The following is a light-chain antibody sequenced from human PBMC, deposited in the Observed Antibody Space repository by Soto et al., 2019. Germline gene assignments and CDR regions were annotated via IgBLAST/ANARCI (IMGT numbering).Light chain of an antibody. CDR2: DAS. CDR3: QQYRSYSYT. J-gene: IGKJ2*01. V-gene: IGKV1-5*01. Sequence: DIQLTQAPSTLSASVGDRVTITCRASESISKWLAWYQQKPGTAPKLLMYDASILETGVPSRFSGSGSGKKFTLTIRGLQPHDFGTYYCQQYRSYSYTFGQGTKLDIK. CDR1: ESISKW.